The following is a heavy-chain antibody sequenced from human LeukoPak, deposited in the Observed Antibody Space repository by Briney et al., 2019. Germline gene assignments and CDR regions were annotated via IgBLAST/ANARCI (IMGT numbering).Heavy chain of an antibody. CDR2: ISYDGSNK. Sequence: PGGSLRLSCAASGFTFSSYAMHWVRQAPGKGLEWVAVISYDGSNKYYADSVKGRFTISRDNSKNTLYLQMNSLRAEDTAVYYCARDALYSSSSTGGLDYWGQGTLVTVSS. CDR3: ARDALYSSSSTGGLDY. J-gene: IGHJ4*02. V-gene: IGHV3-30-3*01. D-gene: IGHD6-6*01. CDR1: GFTFSSYA.